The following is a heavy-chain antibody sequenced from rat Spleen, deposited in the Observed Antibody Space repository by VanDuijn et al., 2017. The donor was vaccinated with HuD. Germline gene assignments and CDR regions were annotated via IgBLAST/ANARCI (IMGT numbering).Heavy chain of an antibody. CDR2: IIYDGSST. CDR3: ARQGRVYYGLGY. CDR1: GFTFSDYA. D-gene: IGHD1-6*01. J-gene: IGHJ2*01. Sequence: EVQLVESGGGLVQPGRSLKVSCVASGFTFSDYAMAWVRQAPKKGLEWVATIIYDGSSTYYRDSVKGRFTISRDNAKSTLYLQMDSLRSEDTATYYCARQGRVYYGLGYWGQGVMVTVSS. V-gene: IGHV5-17*01.